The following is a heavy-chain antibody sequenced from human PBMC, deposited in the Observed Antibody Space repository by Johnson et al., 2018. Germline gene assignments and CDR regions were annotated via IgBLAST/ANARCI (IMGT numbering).Heavy chain of an antibody. D-gene: IGHD4-17*01. CDR3: ARETGYGAYEATFSSYGMYV. J-gene: IGHJ6*02. CDR1: GFTFSSYD. CDR2: ISWNSGSI. V-gene: IGHV3-9*01. Sequence: VQLQESGGGLVQPGGSLRLSCAASGFTFSSYDMHWVRQATGKGLEWVSGISWNSGSIGYADSVKGQFIISRDNAKNSLYLQMNSLRPEDTALYYCARETGYGAYEATFSSYGMYVWGQGTTVTVSS.